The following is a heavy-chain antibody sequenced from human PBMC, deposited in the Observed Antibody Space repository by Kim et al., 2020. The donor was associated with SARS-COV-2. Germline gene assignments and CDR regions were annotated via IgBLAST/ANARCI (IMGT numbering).Heavy chain of an antibody. D-gene: IGHD3-9*01. CDR2: IWYDGSNK. J-gene: IGHJ6*02. CDR3: ARYKGLGYYYGMDV. Sequence: GGSLRLSCAASGFTFSSYGMHWVRQAPGKGLEWVAVIWYDGSNKYYADSVKGRFTISRDNSKNTLYLQMNSLRAEDTAVYYCARYKGLGYYYGMDVWGQGTTVTVSS. CDR1: GFTFSSYG. V-gene: IGHV3-33*01.